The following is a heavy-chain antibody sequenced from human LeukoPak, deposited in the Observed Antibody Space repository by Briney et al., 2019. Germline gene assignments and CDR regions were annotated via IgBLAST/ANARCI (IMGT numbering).Heavy chain of an antibody. CDR1: GGSFSGYY. CDR2: INHSGST. CDR3: ARVNSGSGWYFDY. D-gene: IGHD6-19*01. V-gene: IGHV4-34*01. J-gene: IGHJ4*02. Sequence: KPSETLSLTCAVYGGSFSGYYWSWIRQPPGKGLEWIGEINHSGSTNYNPSLKSRVTISVDTSKNQFSLKLSSVTAADTAVYYCARVNSGSGWYFDYWGQGTLVTVSS.